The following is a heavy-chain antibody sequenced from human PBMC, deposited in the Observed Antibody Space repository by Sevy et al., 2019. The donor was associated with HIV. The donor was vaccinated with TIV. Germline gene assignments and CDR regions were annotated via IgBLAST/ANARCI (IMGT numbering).Heavy chain of an antibody. CDR2: IIPILGTV. CDR1: GGTFSSYG. Sequence: ASVKVSCKASGGTFSSYGISWVRQAPGQGLEWMGGIIPILGTVNYAQKFQGRVTITTNESTKTAYMELSSMRSEDTAVYYCARGGGNGWYYFDYWGQETLVTVSS. V-gene: IGHV1-69*05. D-gene: IGHD6-19*01. CDR3: ARGGGNGWYYFDY. J-gene: IGHJ4*02.